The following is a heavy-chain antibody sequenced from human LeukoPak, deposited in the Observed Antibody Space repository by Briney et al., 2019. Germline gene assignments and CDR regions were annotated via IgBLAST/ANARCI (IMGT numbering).Heavy chain of an antibody. D-gene: IGHD2-21*01. CDR2: IKSSSDGRAT. CDR3: TTDGTSDGLWY. Sequence: GGSLRLSCAASGFILNTAWMSWVRQAPGKGLEWVGRIKSSSDGRATEYAAPVKGRFTVSRDDSKDTLFLQLDNLKAEDTGVYYCTTDGTSDGLWYWGQGTLVTVSS. V-gene: IGHV3-15*01. CDR1: GFILNTAW. J-gene: IGHJ4*02.